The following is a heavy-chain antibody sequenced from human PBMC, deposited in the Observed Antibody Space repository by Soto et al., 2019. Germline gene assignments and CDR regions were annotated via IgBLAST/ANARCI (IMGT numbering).Heavy chain of an antibody. D-gene: IGHD6-13*01. V-gene: IGHV5-51*01. J-gene: IGHJ6*01. CDR2: IYPGDSDT. Sequence: PWLPLKIPWRGSGYSFTSYGSRRVLQMPGKGLEWMGIIYPGDSDTRYSPSFQGQVTISADKSISTAYLQWSSLKASDTAMYYCARPGVDHSSSWYSPGPDYYYGMDVWGQGTTVTVSS. CDR3: ARPGVDHSSSWYSPGPDYYYGMDV. CDR1: GYSFTSYG.